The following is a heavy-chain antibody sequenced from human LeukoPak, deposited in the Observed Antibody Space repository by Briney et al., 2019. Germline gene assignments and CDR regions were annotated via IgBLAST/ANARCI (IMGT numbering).Heavy chain of an antibody. J-gene: IGHJ4*02. CDR2: ISWNSGSI. V-gene: IGHV3-9*01. Sequence: GGSLRLSCAASGFTFDDYAMHWVRQAPGKGLEWVSGISWNSGSIGYADSVKGRFTISRDNAKNSLYLQMNSLRAEDTDLYYCAKASGLGSGSWYYFDYWGQGTLVTVS. CDR1: GFTFDDYA. CDR3: AKASGLGSGSWYYFDY. D-gene: IGHD3-10*01.